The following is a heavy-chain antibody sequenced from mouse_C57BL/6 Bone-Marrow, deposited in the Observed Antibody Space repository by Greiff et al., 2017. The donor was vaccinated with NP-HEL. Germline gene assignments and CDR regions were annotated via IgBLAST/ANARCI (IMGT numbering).Heavy chain of an antibody. V-gene: IGHV1-81*01. CDR1: GYTFTSYG. Sequence: QVQLQQSGAELARPGASVKLSCKASGYTFTSYGISWVKQRTGQGLEWIGEIYPRSGNTYYNEKFKGKATVTADKSSSTAYMELRSLTSEDSAVYFCARDAWFAYWGQGTLVTVSA. J-gene: IGHJ3*01. CDR2: IYPRSGNT. CDR3: ARDAWFAY.